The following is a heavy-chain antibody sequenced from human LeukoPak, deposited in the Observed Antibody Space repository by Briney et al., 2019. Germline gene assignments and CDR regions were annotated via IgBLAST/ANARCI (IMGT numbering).Heavy chain of an antibody. CDR2: MNPNSGNT. CDR1: GYTFTGYY. D-gene: IGHD5-18*01. Sequence: ASVKVSCKASGYTFTGYYMHWVRQAPGQGLEWMGWMNPNSGNTGYAQKFQGRVTITRNTSISTAYMELSSLRSEDTAVYYCARDGEEVDPGGYSYGSSLFFDYWGQGTLVTVSS. V-gene: IGHV1-8*03. J-gene: IGHJ4*02. CDR3: ARDGEEVDPGGYSYGSSLFFDY.